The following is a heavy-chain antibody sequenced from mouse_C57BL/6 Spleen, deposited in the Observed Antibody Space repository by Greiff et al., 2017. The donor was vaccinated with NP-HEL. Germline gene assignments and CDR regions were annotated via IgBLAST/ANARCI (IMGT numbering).Heavy chain of an antibody. D-gene: IGHD1-1*01. CDR1: GFNIKDDY. CDR3: TTGAPGSSRWFAY. V-gene: IGHV14-4*01. Sequence: VQLKESGAELVRPGASVKLSCTASGFNIKDDYMHWVKQRPEQGLEWIGWIDPENGDTEYASKFQGKATITADTSSNTAYLQLSSLTSEDTAVYYCTTGAPGSSRWFAYWGQGTLVTVSA. CDR2: IDPENGDT. J-gene: IGHJ3*01.